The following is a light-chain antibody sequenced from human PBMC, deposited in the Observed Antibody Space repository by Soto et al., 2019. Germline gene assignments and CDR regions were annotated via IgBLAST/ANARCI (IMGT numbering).Light chain of an antibody. CDR3: QSYDTIVSGSRVV. CDR2: GNS. V-gene: IGLV1-40*01. J-gene: IGLJ2*01. Sequence: QSVLTQPPSVSGAPGQRVTISCTGSSSKIGAGYDVHWYQQVPGTAPKLLIYGNSNRPSGVPDRFSGSKSGTSASLAITGLQAEDEADYYCQSYDTIVSGSRVVFGGGTKLTVL. CDR1: SSKIGAGYD.